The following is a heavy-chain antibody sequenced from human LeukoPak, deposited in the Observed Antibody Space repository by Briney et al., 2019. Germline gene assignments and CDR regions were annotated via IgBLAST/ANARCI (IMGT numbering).Heavy chain of an antibody. CDR2: IYYSGST. CDR3: ARTIAGGSYRYPYWFDP. V-gene: IGHV4-59*11. J-gene: IGHJ5*02. CDR1: GFTFSNHG. Sequence: PGGSLRLSCAASGFTFSNHGMSWIRQPPGKGLEWIGYIYYSGSTNYNPSLKSRVTISVDTSKNQFSLKLSSVTAADTAVYYCARTIAGGSYRYPYWFDPWGQGTLVTVSS. D-gene: IGHD3-16*02.